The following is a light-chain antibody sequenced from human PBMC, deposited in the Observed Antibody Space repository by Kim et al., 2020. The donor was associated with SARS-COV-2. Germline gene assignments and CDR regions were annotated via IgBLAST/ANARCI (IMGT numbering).Light chain of an antibody. CDR3: QAWDSALMV. V-gene: IGLV3-1*01. CDR1: KLGDKY. J-gene: IGLJ2*01. CDR2: QDS. Sequence: SYELTQPPSVSVSPGQTASITCSGDKLGDKYACWYQQKPGQSPVLVIYQDSERPSGIPERFSGSNSGNTATLTISGTQAMDEADYYCQAWDSALMVFGGG.